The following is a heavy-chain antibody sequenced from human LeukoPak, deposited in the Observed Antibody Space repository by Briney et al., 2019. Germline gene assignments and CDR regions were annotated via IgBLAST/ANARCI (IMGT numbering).Heavy chain of an antibody. CDR1: GFTFSSYS. CDR3: ATVASSGFDY. J-gene: IGHJ4*02. D-gene: IGHD3-10*01. Sequence: GGSLRLSCAASGFTFSSYSMNWVRQAPGKGLEWVSSISSSSSYIYYADSVKGRFTTSRDNAKNSLYLQMNSLRAEDTAVYYCATVASSGFDYWGQGTLVTVSS. V-gene: IGHV3-21*01. CDR2: ISSSSSYI.